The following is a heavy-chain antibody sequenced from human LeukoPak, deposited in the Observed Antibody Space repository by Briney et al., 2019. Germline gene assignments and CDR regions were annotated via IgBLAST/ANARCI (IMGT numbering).Heavy chain of an antibody. J-gene: IGHJ4*02. D-gene: IGHD6-13*01. CDR3: AKPPPDSSSWLFDF. CDR2: VSGSGDST. Sequence: GGSLRLSCAASGFTFSSYAMSWVRQAPGKGLEWVSTVSGSGDSTYYADSVKGRFTISRENSKNTLYLQMNSLRAEDTAVYYCAKPPPDSSSWLFDFWGQGTLVTVSS. V-gene: IGHV3-23*01. CDR1: GFTFSSYA.